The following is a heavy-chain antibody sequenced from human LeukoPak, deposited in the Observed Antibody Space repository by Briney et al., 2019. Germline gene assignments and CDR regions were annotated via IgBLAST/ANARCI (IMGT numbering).Heavy chain of an antibody. Sequence: PGGSLRLSCAASGFTFSNYWMTWIRQAPGKGLEWVANINQDGNDKYYVDSVKGRFTISRDNTKSSVFLQMNSPRAEDTAVYYCAVTRTRGDHWGQGTLVTVSS. D-gene: IGHD3-10*01. J-gene: IGHJ4*02. CDR2: INQDGNDK. CDR3: AVTRTRGDH. V-gene: IGHV3-7*03. CDR1: GFTFSNYW.